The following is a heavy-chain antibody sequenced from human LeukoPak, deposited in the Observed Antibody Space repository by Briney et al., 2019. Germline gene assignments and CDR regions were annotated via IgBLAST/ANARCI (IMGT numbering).Heavy chain of an antibody. CDR2: IGGRGDNT. D-gene: IGHD2-21*02. CDR3: AKNGGDSYGTGHFDY. V-gene: IGHV3-23*01. CDR1: GFTFSSYV. J-gene: IGHJ4*02. Sequence: GGSLRLSCAASGFTFSSYVMTWVRQAPGKGLEWVSAIGGRGDNTYYADSVRGRFTISRDNSKSTLYLQMNSLRAEDTVIYYCAKNGGDSYGTGHFDYWGQGTLVTVSS.